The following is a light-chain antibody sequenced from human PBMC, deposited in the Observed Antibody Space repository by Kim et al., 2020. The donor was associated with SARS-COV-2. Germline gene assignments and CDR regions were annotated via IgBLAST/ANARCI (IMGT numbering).Light chain of an antibody. CDR1: QSVSSSY. CDR2: GAS. CDR3: QKYGSTPYT. J-gene: IGKJ2*01. V-gene: IGKV3-20*01. Sequence: EIVLTQSLGTLSLSPVERATLSCRASQSVSSSYLAWYQQKPGQAPRLLIYGASSRATGIPDRFSGSGSGTDFTLTISRLEPGDFAVYSCQKYGSTPYTCGQGTELEI.